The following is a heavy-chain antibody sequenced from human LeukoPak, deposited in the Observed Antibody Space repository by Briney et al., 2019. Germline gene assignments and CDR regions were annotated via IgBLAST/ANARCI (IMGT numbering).Heavy chain of an antibody. J-gene: IGHJ4*02. CDR3: ARDYSSGWYGSFDY. CDR1: GYTFTSYD. V-gene: IGHV1-18*01. Sequence: ASVKVSCKASGYTFTSYDINWVRQAPGQGLEWMGWISAYNGHTNYAQKLQGRVTMTTDTSTSTAYMELRSLRSDDTAVYYCARDYSSGWYGSFDYWGQGTLVTVSS. CDR2: ISAYNGHT. D-gene: IGHD6-19*01.